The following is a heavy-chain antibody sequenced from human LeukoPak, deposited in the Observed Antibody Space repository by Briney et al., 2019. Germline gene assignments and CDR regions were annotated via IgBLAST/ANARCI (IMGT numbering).Heavy chain of an antibody. J-gene: IGHJ6*03. CDR3: AKDSGTRDYYYYYMDV. V-gene: IGHV3-30*02. CDR1: GFTFSSYG. CDR2: IRYDGSNK. Sequence: GGSLRLSCAASGFTFSSYGMHWVRQAPGKGLEWVAFIRYDGSNKYYADSVKGRFTISRDNSKNTLYLQMNSLRAEDTAVYYCAKDSGTRDYYYYYMDVWGKGTTVTISS.